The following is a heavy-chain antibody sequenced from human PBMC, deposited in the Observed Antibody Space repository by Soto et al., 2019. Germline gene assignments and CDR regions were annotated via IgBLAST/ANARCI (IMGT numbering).Heavy chain of an antibody. CDR2: IIPIFGTA. V-gene: IGHV1-69*13. J-gene: IGHJ4*02. CDR1: GGTFSSYA. CDR3: ARNSGSSFDFDY. Sequence: ASVKVSCKASGGTFSSYAISWVRQAPGQGLEWMGGIIPIFGTANYAQKFQGRVTITADESTSTAYMEPSSLRSEDTAVYYCARNSGSSFDFDYWGQGTLVTVSS. D-gene: IGHD6-6*01.